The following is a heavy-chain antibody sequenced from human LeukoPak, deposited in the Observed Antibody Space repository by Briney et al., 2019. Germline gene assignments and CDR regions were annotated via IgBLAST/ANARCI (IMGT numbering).Heavy chain of an antibody. CDR3: AFSVGATMGLDY. CDR2: IIPNSGGT. D-gene: IGHD1-26*01. Sequence: ASVKVSCKASGYTFTGYYMHWVRQAPGQGLEWMGWIIPNSGGTNYAQKFQGRVTMTRDTSISTAYMELSRLRSDDTAVYYCAFSVGATMGLDYWGQGTLVTVSS. CDR1: GYTFTGYY. V-gene: IGHV1-2*02. J-gene: IGHJ4*02.